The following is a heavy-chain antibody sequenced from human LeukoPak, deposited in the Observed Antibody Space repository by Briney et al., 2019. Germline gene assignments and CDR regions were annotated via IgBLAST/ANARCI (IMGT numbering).Heavy chain of an antibody. J-gene: IGHJ4*02. CDR3: ARASGKPLRFLEWLLDH. CDR1: GGSISSSSYD. D-gene: IGHD3-3*01. Sequence: SETLSLTCTVSGGSISSSSYDWGWIRQPPGKGLEWIGSIYYSGSTYYNPSLKSRVTISVDTSKNQFSLKLSSVTAADTAVYYCARASGKPLRFLEWLLDHWGQGTLVTVSS. V-gene: IGHV4-39*01. CDR2: IYYSGST.